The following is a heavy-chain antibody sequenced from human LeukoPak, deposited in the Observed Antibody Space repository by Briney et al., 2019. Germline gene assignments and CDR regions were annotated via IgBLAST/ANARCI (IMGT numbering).Heavy chain of an antibody. CDR3: ASFRGLSHRGYYYYGMDV. Sequence: PGRSLRPSCAASGFTFSSYGMHWVRQAPGKGLEWVAVISYDGSNKYYADSVKGRFTISRDNSKNTLYLQMNSLRAEDTAVYYCASFRGLSHRGYYYYGMDVWGKGTTVTVSS. CDR1: GFTFSSYG. D-gene: IGHD3-16*01. J-gene: IGHJ6*04. CDR2: ISYDGSNK. V-gene: IGHV3-30*03.